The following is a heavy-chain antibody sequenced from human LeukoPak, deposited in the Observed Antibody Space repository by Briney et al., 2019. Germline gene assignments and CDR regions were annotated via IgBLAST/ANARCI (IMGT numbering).Heavy chain of an antibody. J-gene: IGHJ4*02. CDR3: ARGGYYEAFGFDY. CDR2: IYSGGST. V-gene: IGHV3-53*01. Sequence: PGGSLRLSCGASGFTFSSYGMHWVRQAPGKGLEWVSVIYSGGSTYYADSVKGRFTISRDNSKNTLYLQMNSLRAEDTAVYYCARGGYYEAFGFDYWGQGTLVTVSS. D-gene: IGHD3-22*01. CDR1: GFTFSSYG.